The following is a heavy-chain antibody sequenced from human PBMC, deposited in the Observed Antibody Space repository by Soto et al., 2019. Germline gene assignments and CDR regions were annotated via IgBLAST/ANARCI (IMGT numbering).Heavy chain of an antibody. CDR3: ARDQQQLDYLTY. CDR2: INPNSGVT. V-gene: IGHV1-2*02. CDR1: RYIFTGYY. D-gene: IGHD6-13*01. Sequence: ASVQVSFKASRYIFTGYYMHWLRQTPGQGLEWMGWINPNSGVTKYAQKFQGRVIMARDTSMNTAYMELSGLRSDDTAVYYCARDQQQLDYLTYWRQGTLVTVSS. J-gene: IGHJ4*02.